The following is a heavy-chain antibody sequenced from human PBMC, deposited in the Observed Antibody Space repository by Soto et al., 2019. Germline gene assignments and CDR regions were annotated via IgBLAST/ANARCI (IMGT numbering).Heavy chain of an antibody. J-gene: IGHJ4*02. CDR3: ASRSPAFDF. Sequence: QVQLVQSGPEVKKPGASVKVSCKTSGYTFTSFGIAWVRQAPGQGLEWMGWISTSKGNTNYAQKFQGRVTMTTDTGTGRADMELGSRRSDDTGLYYCASRSPAFDFWGQGSLVTVSS. CDR2: ISTSKGNT. CDR1: GYTFTSFG. V-gene: IGHV1-18*01.